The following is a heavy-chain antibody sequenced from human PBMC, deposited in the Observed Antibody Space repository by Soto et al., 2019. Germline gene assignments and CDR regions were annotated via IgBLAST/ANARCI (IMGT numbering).Heavy chain of an antibody. CDR1: VYTFTSYG. V-gene: IGHV1-18*01. J-gene: IGHJ5*02. CDR2: ISAYNGNT. Sequence: ASVTVSCKASVYTFTSYGISWVRPAPGQGLEWMGWISAYNGNTNYAQKLQGRVTMTTDTSTSTTYMELRSLRSDDTAVYYCARRGGYDHNWFDPWGQGTLVTVSS. CDR3: ARRGGYDHNWFDP. D-gene: IGHD5-12*01.